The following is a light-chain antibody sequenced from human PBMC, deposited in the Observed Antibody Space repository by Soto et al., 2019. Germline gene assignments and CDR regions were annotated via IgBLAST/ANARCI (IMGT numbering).Light chain of an antibody. CDR3: QSYDSSLSGYV. Sequence: QSVLTQPPSVSGAPGQRVTISCTGSSSNTGAGYDVHWYQQLPGTAPKLLIYGNSNRPSGVPDRFSGSKSGTSASLAITGLKAEDEADYYCQSYDSSLSGYVFGTGTKVTVL. J-gene: IGLJ1*01. CDR1: SSNTGAGYD. V-gene: IGLV1-40*01. CDR2: GNS.